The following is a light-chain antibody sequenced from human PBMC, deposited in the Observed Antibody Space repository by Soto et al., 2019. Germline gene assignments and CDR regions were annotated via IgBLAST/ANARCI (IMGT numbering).Light chain of an antibody. CDR1: QSISSY. CDR2: AAS. V-gene: IGKV1-33*01. Sequence: DIQMTQSPSSLSASVGDRVTITCRASQSISSYVNWYQQKPGKAPKLLIYAASSLQSGVPSRFSGSGSGTDFTFTISSLQPEDIATYVCHQYDNLSQTFGPGTKVDIK. CDR3: HQYDNLSQT. J-gene: IGKJ3*01.